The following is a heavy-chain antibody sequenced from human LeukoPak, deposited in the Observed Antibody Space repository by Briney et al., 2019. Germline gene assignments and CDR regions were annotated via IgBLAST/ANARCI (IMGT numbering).Heavy chain of an antibody. V-gene: IGHV4-59*01. CDR3: ARDLLGYSDY. J-gene: IGHJ4*02. CDR1: GGSISSYY. D-gene: IGHD3-16*02. Sequence: SETLSLTCTVSGGSISSYYWSWIRQPPGKGLEWIGYIYYSGSTNYNPSLKSRVTISVDTSKNQFSLKLSSVTAADTAVYYCARDLLGYSDYWGQGTLVTVSS. CDR2: IYYSGST.